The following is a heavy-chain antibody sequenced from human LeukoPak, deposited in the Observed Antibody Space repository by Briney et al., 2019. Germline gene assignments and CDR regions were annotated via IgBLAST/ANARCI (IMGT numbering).Heavy chain of an antibody. Sequence: SETLSLTCTVSGGSVSSHRYYWGWLRQPPGKGLEWIGSVYYSGSTYYDPSLKSRVVISVDTSKNQFSLKLSSVTAADTAVYYCARNGAVDWDAEYAFDIWGQGTWVTVSS. V-gene: IGHV4-39*07. CDR1: GGSVSSHRYY. D-gene: IGHD3/OR15-3a*01. CDR3: ARNGAVDWDAEYAFDI. CDR2: VYYSGST. J-gene: IGHJ3*02.